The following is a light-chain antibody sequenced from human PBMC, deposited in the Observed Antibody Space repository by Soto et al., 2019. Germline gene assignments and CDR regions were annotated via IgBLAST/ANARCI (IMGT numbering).Light chain of an antibody. CDR2: WAS. CDR1: QSVTSSY. J-gene: IGKJ2*01. Sequence: EIVLTQSPGTLSLSPGERATLSCRASQSVTSSYLAWYQQKPGQPPKLLIYWASTRESGVPDRFSGSGSGTDFTLTISSLQAEDAAVYYCQQYHSTPPYTFGQGTKLEIK. V-gene: IGKV3-20*01. CDR3: QQYHSTPPYT.